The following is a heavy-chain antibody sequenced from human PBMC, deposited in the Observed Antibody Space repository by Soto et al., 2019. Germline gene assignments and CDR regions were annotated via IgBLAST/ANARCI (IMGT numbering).Heavy chain of an antibody. Sequence: ASVKVSCKTSGYTFTGYYMHWVRQAPGQGLEWMGWINPNSGGTNYAQKFQGRVTMTRDTSISTAYMELSRLGSDDTAVYYCARDYDSSSPRFGWFDPWGQGTLVTVSS. CDR2: INPNSGGT. V-gene: IGHV1-2*02. D-gene: IGHD6-6*01. J-gene: IGHJ5*02. CDR1: GYTFTGYY. CDR3: ARDYDSSSPRFGWFDP.